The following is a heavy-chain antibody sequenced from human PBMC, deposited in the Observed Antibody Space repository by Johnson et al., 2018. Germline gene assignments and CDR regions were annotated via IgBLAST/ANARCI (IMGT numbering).Heavy chain of an antibody. V-gene: IGHV3-66*01. J-gene: IGHJ3*01. CDR1: GFTVSSNY. CDR2: IYSGGST. D-gene: IGHD3-16*01. CDR3: ARDRCDGWGNPVDAVDV. Sequence: VQLVQSGGGLVQPGGSLSLSCAASGFTVSSNYMSWVRQAPGKGLEWVSVIYSGGSTYYADSVKGRFTISRDNSKNTLYLQMNSLRVEDTAVYYCARDRCDGWGNPVDAVDVGGRGTMVTVSS.